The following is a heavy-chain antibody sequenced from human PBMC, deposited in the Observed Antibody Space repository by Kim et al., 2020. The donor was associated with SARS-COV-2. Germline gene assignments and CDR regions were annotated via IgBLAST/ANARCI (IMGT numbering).Heavy chain of an antibody. CDR1: GFTFSSYA. J-gene: IGHJ4*02. Sequence: GGSLRLSCAASGFTFSSYAMSWVRQAPGKGLEWVSAISGSGGSTYYADSVKGRFTISRDNSKNTLYLQMNSLRAEDTAVYYCATRVDFWSGYADYWGQGTLVTVSS. CDR2: ISGSGGST. CDR3: ATRVDFWSGYADY. V-gene: IGHV3-23*01. D-gene: IGHD3-3*01.